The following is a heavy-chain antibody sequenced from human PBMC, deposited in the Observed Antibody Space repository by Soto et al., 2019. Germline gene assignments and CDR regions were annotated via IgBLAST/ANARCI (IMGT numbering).Heavy chain of an antibody. CDR3: ASWWAIKGYFTY. D-gene: IGHD2-15*01. V-gene: IGHV4-59*08. CDR1: GGSITNYY. CDR2: IYYSGTT. Sequence: QVQLQESGPGLVKPSETLSLTCTVSGGSITNYYWSWIRQPPGKGLEWIGCIYYSGTTNYNPSLKSRVTISVDTSKNQFSLKLSSVTAGDTAVYYCASWWAIKGYFTYWGQGSLVTVSS. J-gene: IGHJ4*02.